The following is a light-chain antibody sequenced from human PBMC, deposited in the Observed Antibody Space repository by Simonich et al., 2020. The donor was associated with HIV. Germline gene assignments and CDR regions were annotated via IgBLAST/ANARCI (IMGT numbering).Light chain of an antibody. CDR2: GAS. V-gene: IGKV3-15*01. CDR3: QQANSFPLT. Sequence: EILMTQSPATLSVSPGERATLSCRTSQSVASNLSWYQQKPGQAPRLLIYGASSRATGIPARFSGSGFGTEFTLTISSMQSEDFATYYCQQANSFPLTFGGGTKVEIK. CDR1: QSVASN. J-gene: IGKJ4*01.